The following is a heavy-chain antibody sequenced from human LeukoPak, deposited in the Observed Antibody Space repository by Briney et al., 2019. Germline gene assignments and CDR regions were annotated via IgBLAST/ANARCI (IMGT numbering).Heavy chain of an antibody. Sequence: PSETLSLTCAVSGDSISSGNWWNWVRQPPGKGLEWIGSIYYSGSTYYNPSLKSRVTISVDTSKNQFSLKLSSVTAADTAVYYCASNARGRIDYWGQGALVTVSS. V-gene: IGHV4-38-2*01. J-gene: IGHJ4*02. CDR1: GDSISSGNW. CDR2: IYYSGST. CDR3: ASNARGRIDY.